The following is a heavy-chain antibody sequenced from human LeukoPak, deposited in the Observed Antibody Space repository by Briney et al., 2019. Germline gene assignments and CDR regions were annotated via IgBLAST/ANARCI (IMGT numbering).Heavy chain of an antibody. D-gene: IGHD5-18*01. Sequence: GRSLRLSCTASGITFGDYAMSWVRQAPGKGLDWVSAITSDGGTTYHAESVKGRFTISRDNSKNTLYLQMNSLRVDDTAVYYCAKRSGNSYGPNDSWGQGTLVSVSS. CDR1: GITFGDYA. J-gene: IGHJ4*02. CDR3: AKRSGNSYGPNDS. CDR2: ITSDGGTT. V-gene: IGHV3-23*01.